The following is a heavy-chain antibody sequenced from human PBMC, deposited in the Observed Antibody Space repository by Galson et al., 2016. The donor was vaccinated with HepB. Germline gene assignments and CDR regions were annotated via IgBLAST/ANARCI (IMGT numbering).Heavy chain of an antibody. CDR2: MHPNSGNT. CDR1: GYTFTGYA. D-gene: IGHD6-6*01. Sequence: SVKVSCKASGYTFTGYAINWVRQASGRGLEWMGWMHPNSGNTGYARKFQGRVTMTRHTAITTAYMELSNVGSEDTAVYYCAMGNVHGLDVWGQGATVTISS. CDR3: AMGNVHGLDV. J-gene: IGHJ6*02. V-gene: IGHV1-8*01.